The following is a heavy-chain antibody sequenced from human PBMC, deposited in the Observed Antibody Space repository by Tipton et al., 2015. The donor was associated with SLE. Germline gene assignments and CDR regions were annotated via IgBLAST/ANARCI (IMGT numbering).Heavy chain of an antibody. CDR2: ISYSGST. J-gene: IGHJ5*02. D-gene: IGHD6-13*01. V-gene: IGHV4-59*11. Sequence: TLSLTCTVSGDTISDQYWSWIGQAPGKGLEWMGYISYSGSTNYSPSLKRRVTISLDTSQTQFSLTLRSVTAADTAIYYCARGGYSRNWEWWFDPWGQGTLVTVSS. CDR1: GDTISDQY. CDR3: ARGGYSRNWEWWFDP.